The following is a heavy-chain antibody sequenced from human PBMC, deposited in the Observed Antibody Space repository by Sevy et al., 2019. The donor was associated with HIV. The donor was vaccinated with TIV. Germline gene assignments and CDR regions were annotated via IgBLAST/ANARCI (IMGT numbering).Heavy chain of an antibody. D-gene: IGHD3-10*01. CDR2: INSDGSST. Sequence: GGSLRLSCAASGFTFSSYWMHWVRQAPGKGLVWVSRINSDGSSTSYADSVKGRFTNSRDNAKNTLYLQMNSLRAEDTAVYYCASSKGDYYYGSGSLHADYWGQGTLVTVSS. V-gene: IGHV3-74*01. J-gene: IGHJ4*02. CDR1: GFTFSSYW. CDR3: ASSKGDYYYGSGSLHADY.